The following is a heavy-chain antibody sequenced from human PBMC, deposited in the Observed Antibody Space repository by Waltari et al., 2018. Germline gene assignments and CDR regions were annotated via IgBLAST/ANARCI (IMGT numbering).Heavy chain of an antibody. Sequence: EVQLVESGGGLVQPGGSLRLSCAAPGFTLSDDWLGWVRQAPGKGPEWLVNIKKDGGEEYYVDSVRGRFTISRDNAKNSLYLQMDSLRPEDTAVYYCARDQWFGFDIWGQGTMVTVSS. D-gene: IGHD3-22*01. CDR3: ARDQWFGFDI. CDR2: IKKDGGEE. J-gene: IGHJ3*02. CDR1: GFTLSDDW. V-gene: IGHV3-7*01.